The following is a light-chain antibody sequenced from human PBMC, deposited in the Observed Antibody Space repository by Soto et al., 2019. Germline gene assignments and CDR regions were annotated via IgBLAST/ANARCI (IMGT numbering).Light chain of an antibody. CDR2: QDI. CDR1: KLGDKY. Sequence: SYELTQPASVSASTGQTASITCSGDKLGDKYVSWYHQKPGQSPVLLIYQDIQRPSGIPERFSGSNSGNTATLTISGTQAIDEADYYCQAWDSSTAVFGGGTKLTV. V-gene: IGLV3-1*01. CDR3: QAWDSSTAV. J-gene: IGLJ2*01.